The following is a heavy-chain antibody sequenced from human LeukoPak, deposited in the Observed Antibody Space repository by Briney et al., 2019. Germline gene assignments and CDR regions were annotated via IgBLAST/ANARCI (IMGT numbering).Heavy chain of an antibody. Sequence: GRSRRLSCAASGFTFDDYAMHWVRQAPGKGLEWVSSISSNSGNIGYADSVKGRFTISRDNAKNSLYLQMNSLRAEDTALYYCAKDGYSSGWYIDYWGQGTLVTVSS. V-gene: IGHV3-9*01. J-gene: IGHJ4*02. CDR3: AKDGYSSGWYIDY. D-gene: IGHD6-19*01. CDR2: ISSNSGNI. CDR1: GFTFDDYA.